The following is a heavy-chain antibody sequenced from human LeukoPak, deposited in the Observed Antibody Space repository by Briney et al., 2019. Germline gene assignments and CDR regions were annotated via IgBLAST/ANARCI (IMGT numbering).Heavy chain of an antibody. CDR1: GFTFSSYA. CDR3: AKGGGSSWTSDY. V-gene: IGHV3-30-3*01. Sequence: PGGSLRLSCAASGFTFSSYAMHWVRQAPGKGLEWVAVISYDGSNKYYADSVKGRFTISRDNSKNTLYLQMNSLRAEDTAVYYCAKGGGSSWTSDYWGQGTLVTVSS. CDR2: ISYDGSNK. D-gene: IGHD6-13*01. J-gene: IGHJ4*02.